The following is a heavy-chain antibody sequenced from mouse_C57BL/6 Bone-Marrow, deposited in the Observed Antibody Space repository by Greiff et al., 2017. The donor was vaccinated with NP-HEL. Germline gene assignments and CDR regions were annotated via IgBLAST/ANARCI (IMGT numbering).Heavy chain of an antibody. CDR2: IWSGGST. D-gene: IGHD1-1*01. J-gene: IGHJ4*01. CDR3: AKGAYYVDD. V-gene: IGHV2-4*01. CDR1: GFSLTSYG. Sequence: QVQLQQSGPGLVQPSQSLSITCTVSGFSLTSYGVHWVRQPPGKGLEWLGVIWSGGSTDYNAAFISRLSISKDNSKSQVFFKMNSLQADTAIYYCAKGAYYVDDWGQGTSVTVSA.